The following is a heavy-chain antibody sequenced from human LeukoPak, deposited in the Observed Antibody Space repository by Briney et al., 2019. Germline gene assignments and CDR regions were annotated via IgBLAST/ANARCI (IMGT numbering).Heavy chain of an antibody. CDR3: ARPRRSYSSSSGIDAFDI. CDR2: IYPGDSDT. J-gene: IGHJ3*02. Sequence: GESLKISCKGSGYSFTSYWIGWVRQMPGKGLEWMGIIYPGDSDTRYSPSFQGQVTISADKSISTAYLQWSSLKASDTAMYYCARPRRSYSSSSGIDAFDIWGQGTMVTVSS. D-gene: IGHD6-6*01. V-gene: IGHV5-51*01. CDR1: GYSFTSYW.